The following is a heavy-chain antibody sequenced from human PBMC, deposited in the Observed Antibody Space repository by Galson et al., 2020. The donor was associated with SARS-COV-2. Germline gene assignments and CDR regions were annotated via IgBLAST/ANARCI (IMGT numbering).Heavy chain of an antibody. CDR1: GFTFSSYG. D-gene: IGHD1-26*01. CDR2: IWYDGSNK. Sequence: GESLKISCAASGFTFSSYGMHWVRQAPGKGLAWVAVIWYDGSNKYYADSVKGRFTISRDNSKNTLYLQMNSLRAEDTAVYYCAKAPFIVGGLDYWGQGTLVTVSS. V-gene: IGHV3-33*06. J-gene: IGHJ4*02. CDR3: AKAPFIVGGLDY.